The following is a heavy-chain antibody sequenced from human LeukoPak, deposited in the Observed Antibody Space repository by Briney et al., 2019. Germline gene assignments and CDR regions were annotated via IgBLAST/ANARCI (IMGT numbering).Heavy chain of an antibody. J-gene: IGHJ4*02. CDR2: ISAYNGHA. Sequence: APVKVSCKASGYTFTNYGVSWVRQAPGQGLEWMGWISAYNGHANYAQNLQGRVTVTTDTSTSTAYMELKSLRSDDTAVYYCARVEPDYYYGSGGYSGFDYWGQGTLVTVSS. V-gene: IGHV1-18*01. CDR1: GYTFTNYG. CDR3: ARVEPDYYYGSGGYSGFDY. D-gene: IGHD3-10*01.